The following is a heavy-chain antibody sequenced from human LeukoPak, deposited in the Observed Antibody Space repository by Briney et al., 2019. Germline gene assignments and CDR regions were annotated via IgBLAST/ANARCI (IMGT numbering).Heavy chain of an antibody. V-gene: IGHV3-23*01. D-gene: IGHD3-3*01. J-gene: IGHJ4*02. CDR3: AKDPTITIFGVVPGYFDY. CDR1: GVTFSSHA. Sequence: GGSLRLSCAASGVTFSSHAMSWVRQAPGKGLEGGSVSSGGGGSTYYSDSVTGRFTISRDDSKITVYLHMNSLRAEDTAVYYCAKDPTITIFGVVPGYFDYCGQGTLVTAS. CDR2: SSGGGGST.